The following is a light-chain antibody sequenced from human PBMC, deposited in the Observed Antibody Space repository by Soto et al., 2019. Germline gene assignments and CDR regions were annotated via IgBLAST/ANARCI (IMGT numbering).Light chain of an antibody. V-gene: IGLV2-14*01. CDR3: ASHTTSDTRV. Sequence: QSVLTQPASVSGSPGQSIAISCTGTSGDVGAYDYVSWYQHHPDKAPKLMIYEVSNRPSGVSDRFSGSKSFYTATLTISGLQAEDEADYYCASHTTSDTRVFGTGTKVTVL. CDR2: EVS. CDR1: SGDVGAYDY. J-gene: IGLJ1*01.